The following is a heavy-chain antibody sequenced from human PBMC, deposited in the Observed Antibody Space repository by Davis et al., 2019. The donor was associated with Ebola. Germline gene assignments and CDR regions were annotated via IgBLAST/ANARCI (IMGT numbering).Heavy chain of an antibody. J-gene: IGHJ4*02. CDR1: GGSMSSYY. V-gene: IGHV4-59*01. CDR3: ARTPQYSSYGSYFDY. D-gene: IGHD6-6*01. Sequence: SETLSLTCTVSGGSMSSYYWSWIRQPPGKGLEWIGNIYYGGTTNYNPSLKSRVTISGDTSKNQFSLNVNSVTAADTAMYYCARTPQYSSYGSYFDYWGPGAQVTVSS. CDR2: IYYGGTT.